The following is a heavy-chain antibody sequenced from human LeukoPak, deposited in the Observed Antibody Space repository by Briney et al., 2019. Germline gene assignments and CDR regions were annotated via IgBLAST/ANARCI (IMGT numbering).Heavy chain of an antibody. J-gene: IGHJ4*02. CDR3: ARRQGCSSTSCPPDY. CDR1: GYSFTTYW. V-gene: IGHV5-51*01. D-gene: IGHD2-2*01. Sequence: GESLKISCRGSGYSFTTYWIGWVRQMPGKGLEWMGIIYPGDSDTRYTPSFQGQVTMSADKSINTAYLQWSSLQASDTAMYYCARRQGCSSTSCPPDYWGQGTPVTVSP. CDR2: IYPGDSDT.